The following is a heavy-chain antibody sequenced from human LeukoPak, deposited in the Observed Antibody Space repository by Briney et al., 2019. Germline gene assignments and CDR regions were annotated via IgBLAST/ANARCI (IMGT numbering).Heavy chain of an antibody. Sequence: GSLRLSCAASGFTFSSYWMSWVRQAPGKGLEWVANIKQDGSEKYYVDSVKGRFTISRDNAKNSLYLQMNSLRAEDTAMYYCAREVSSGIAVAGTFDYWGQGTLVTVSS. CDR3: AREVSSGIAVAGTFDY. CDR1: GFTFSSYW. D-gene: IGHD6-19*01. J-gene: IGHJ4*02. V-gene: IGHV3-7*01. CDR2: IKQDGSEK.